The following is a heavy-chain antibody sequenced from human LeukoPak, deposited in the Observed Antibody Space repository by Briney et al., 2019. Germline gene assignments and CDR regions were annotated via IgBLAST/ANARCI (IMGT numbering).Heavy chain of an antibody. V-gene: IGHV4-59*01. CDR3: ARAQWELLRSDAFDI. CDR2: IYYSGST. D-gene: IGHD1-26*01. CDR1: GGSISSYY. J-gene: IGHJ3*02. Sequence: SETLSLTCTVSGGSISSYYWSWIRQPPGKGLEWIGYIYYSGSTNYNPSLKSRVTISVDTSKNQFSLKLSSVTAADTAVYYCARAQWELLRSDAFDIWGQGTMSPSLQ.